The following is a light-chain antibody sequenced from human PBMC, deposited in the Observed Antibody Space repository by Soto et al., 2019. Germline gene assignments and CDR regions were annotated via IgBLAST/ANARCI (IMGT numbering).Light chain of an antibody. Sequence: QSVLTQPPSVSGAPGQRVALSCAGTSSNIGAGYDVHWYQHLPGTAPKLLIFGNINRPAGVPDRFSGSKSGTSASLAISGLQAADEGYYYCQTYDTGVSGSIFGGGTKGTVL. J-gene: IGLJ2*01. CDR2: GNI. V-gene: IGLV1-40*01. CDR3: QTYDTGVSGSI. CDR1: SSNIGAGYD.